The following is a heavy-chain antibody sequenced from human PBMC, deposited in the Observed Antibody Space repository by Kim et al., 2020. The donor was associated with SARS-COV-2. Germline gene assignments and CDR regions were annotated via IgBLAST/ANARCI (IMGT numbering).Heavy chain of an antibody. CDR1: GYTLTELS. D-gene: IGHD1-1*01. J-gene: IGHJ4*02. V-gene: IGHV1-24*01. Sequence: ASVKVSCKVSGYTLTELSMHWVRQAPGKGLEWMGGFDPEDGETIYAQKFQGRVTMTEDTSTDTAYMELSSLRSEDTAVYYCATGKDTHLNWNPSRTYYFDYWGQGTLVTVSS. CDR2: FDPEDGET. CDR3: ATGKDTHLNWNPSRTYYFDY.